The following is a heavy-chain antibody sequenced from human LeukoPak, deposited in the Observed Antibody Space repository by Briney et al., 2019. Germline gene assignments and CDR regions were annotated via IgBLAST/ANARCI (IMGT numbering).Heavy chain of an antibody. J-gene: IGHJ2*01. CDR2: ISGSGGST. Sequence: PGGSLRLSCAASGFTFSSYAMSWVRQAPGKGLEWVSAISGSGGSTYYADSVKGRFTISRDNSKNTLNLQMNSLRAEDTAVYYCAKDSYGDYGYWYFDLWGRGTLVTVSS. V-gene: IGHV3-23*01. D-gene: IGHD4-17*01. CDR1: GFTFSSYA. CDR3: AKDSYGDYGYWYFDL.